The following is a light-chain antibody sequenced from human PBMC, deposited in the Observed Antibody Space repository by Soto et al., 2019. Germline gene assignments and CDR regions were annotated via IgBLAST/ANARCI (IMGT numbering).Light chain of an antibody. CDR1: QSISTW. V-gene: IGKV1-5*03. Sequence: DIQMTQSPSTLSASVGDGVTITCRASQSISTWLAWYQQKPGKAPKLLIYKASRLEGGVPSRFSGSGSGTDFNINISSLQPDDFATYYCQQYNSYPLTCGGGTKVDIK. J-gene: IGKJ4*01. CDR3: QQYNSYPLT. CDR2: KAS.